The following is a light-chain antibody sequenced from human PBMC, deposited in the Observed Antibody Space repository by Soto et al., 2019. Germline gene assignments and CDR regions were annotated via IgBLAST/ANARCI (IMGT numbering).Light chain of an antibody. CDR3: SSYTSSSTPHVV. CDR1: SSDVGGYNY. V-gene: IGLV2-14*01. CDR2: DVS. Sequence: QSVPTQPASVSGSPGQSITISCTGTSSDVGGYNYVSWYQQHPGKAPKLMISDVSNRPSGVSNRFSGSKSGNTASLTISGLQAEDEADYYCSSYTSSSTPHVVFGGGTKLTVL. J-gene: IGLJ2*01.